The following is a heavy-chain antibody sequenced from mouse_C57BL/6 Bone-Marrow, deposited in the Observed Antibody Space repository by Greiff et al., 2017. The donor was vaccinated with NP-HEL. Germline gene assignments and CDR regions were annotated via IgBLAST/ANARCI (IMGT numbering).Heavy chain of an antibody. CDR3: ARWDYDGAY. CDR2: IDPSDSET. J-gene: IGHJ3*01. D-gene: IGHD2-4*01. CDR1: GYTFTSYW. V-gene: IGHV1-52*01. Sequence: QVQLQQPGAELVRPGSSVKLSCKASGYTFTSYWMHWVKQRPMQGLEWIGNIDPSDSETHYNQKFKDKATLTVDKSSSTAYMQLSSLTSEDSAVYYCARWDYDGAYWGQGTLVTVSA.